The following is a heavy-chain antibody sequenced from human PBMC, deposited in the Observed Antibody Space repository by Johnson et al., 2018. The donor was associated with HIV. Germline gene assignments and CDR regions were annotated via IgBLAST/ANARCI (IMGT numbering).Heavy chain of an antibody. CDR2: VCSGGST. D-gene: IGHD3-9*01. J-gene: IGHJ3*01. CDR1: GFTFSSSS. CDR3: ARGYILTGYSGAFDL. Sequence: VQLVESGGGLVQPGGSLRLSCAASGFTFSSSSMSWVRQAPGKGLEWVSVVCSGGSTNSPDSVQVGFPVSRDNSKNTVYLQMNSLRDEDTAVYYCARGYILTGYSGAFDLWGQGTMVTVSS. V-gene: IGHV3-66*01.